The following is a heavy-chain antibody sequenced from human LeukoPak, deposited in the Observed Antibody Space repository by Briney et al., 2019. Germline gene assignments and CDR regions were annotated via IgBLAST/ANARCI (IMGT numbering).Heavy chain of an antibody. CDR3: ARGPRITIFGVVIFYYMDV. V-gene: IGHV3-7*01. CDR1: GFTFSSYW. D-gene: IGHD3-3*01. Sequence: QPGGSLRLSCAASGFTFSSYWMSWVRQAPGKGLEWVANIKQDGSEKYYVDSVKGRFTISRDNAKNSLYLQMNSLRAEDTAVYYCARGPRITIFGVVIFYYMDVWGKGTTVTVSS. J-gene: IGHJ6*03. CDR2: IKQDGSEK.